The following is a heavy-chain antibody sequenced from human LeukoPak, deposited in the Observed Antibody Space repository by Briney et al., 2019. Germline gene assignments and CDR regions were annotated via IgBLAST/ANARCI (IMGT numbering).Heavy chain of an antibody. J-gene: IGHJ4*02. CDR2: VHHSGST. Sequence: SETLSLTCSVSGVSISTSTYYWAWIRQPPGEGLQWIASVHHSGSTFYSPSLKSRVTISIDTSRNQFSLKLSPVTAADTAVYYCVKEEAGKSSARWGQGTLVTVSS. CDR1: GVSISTSTYY. D-gene: IGHD6-19*01. V-gene: IGHV4-39*07. CDR3: VKEEAGKSSAR.